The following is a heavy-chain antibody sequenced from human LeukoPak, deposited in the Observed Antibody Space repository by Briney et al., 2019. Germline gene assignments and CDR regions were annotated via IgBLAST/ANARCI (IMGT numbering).Heavy chain of an antibody. CDR1: GDSVSSNSAA. CDR3: ARVYSRENYFDY. J-gene: IGHJ4*02. D-gene: IGHD5-18*01. CDR2: TYYRSKWYN. V-gene: IGHV6-1*01. Sequence: SQTLSLTCAISGDSVSSNSAAWNWIRQSPSRGLEWLGRTYYRSKWYNDYAVSVKSRITINTDTSKNQFSLQLNSVTAADTAVYYCARVYSRENYFDYWGQGTLVTVSS.